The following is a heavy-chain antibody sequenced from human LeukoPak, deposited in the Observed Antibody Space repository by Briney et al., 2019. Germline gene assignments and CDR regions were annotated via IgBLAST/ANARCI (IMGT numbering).Heavy chain of an antibody. Sequence: GRSLRLSCAASGFSFDDYAMHWVRQAPGKGLEWVSGISWSSGPIGYADSVKGRFTISRDNAKNSLYLQMNSLRAEDTAVYYCATHCSSTSCRTNYYYYGMDVWGQGTTVTVSS. J-gene: IGHJ6*02. V-gene: IGHV3-9*01. D-gene: IGHD2-2*01. CDR3: ATHCSSTSCRTNYYYYGMDV. CDR1: GFSFDDYA. CDR2: ISWSSGPI.